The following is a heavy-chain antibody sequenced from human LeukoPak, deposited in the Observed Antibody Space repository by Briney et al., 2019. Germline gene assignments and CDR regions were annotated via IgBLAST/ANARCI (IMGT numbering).Heavy chain of an antibody. CDR2: TYYRSTWYN. Sequence: SQTLSLTFAISGDSVSSNSVTWNWIRQSPSRGLVWLGRTYYRSTWYNDYAVSVRGRITVNPDTSKNQFSLHLNSVTPEDTAVYYCARRLTQYDCFDPWGQGILVTVSS. CDR3: ARRLTQYDCFDP. D-gene: IGHD2-2*01. J-gene: IGHJ5*02. CDR1: GDSVSSNSVT. V-gene: IGHV6-1*01.